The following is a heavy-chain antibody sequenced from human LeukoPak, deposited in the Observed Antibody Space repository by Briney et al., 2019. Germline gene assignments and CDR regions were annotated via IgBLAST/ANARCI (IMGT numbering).Heavy chain of an antibody. D-gene: IGHD3-22*01. CDR3: ARDLGQYYDTSDNWFDP. Sequence: GGSLRLSCAASGFTFSNYWMHWVRQAPGKGLVWVSRINSGGINTSCADSVKGRFTISRDNAKNTLNLQMNSLRAEDTAVYYCARDLGQYYDTSDNWFDPWGQGTLVTVSS. CDR2: INSGGINT. J-gene: IGHJ5*02. V-gene: IGHV3-74*01. CDR1: GFTFSNYW.